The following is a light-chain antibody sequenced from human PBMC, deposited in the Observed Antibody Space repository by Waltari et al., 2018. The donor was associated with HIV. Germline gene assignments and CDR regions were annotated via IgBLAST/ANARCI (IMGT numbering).Light chain of an antibody. CDR1: TLSKQY. V-gene: IGLV3-25*03. J-gene: IGLJ2*01. Sequence: SSELTQHPSVSVSPGQTARISCSGDTLSKQYAYWYQQKPGQAPVVVMIKDTERPSGSPERFAGSSSGTTVTLTIRGVQAEDEADYYCQSSDNSEHMIFGGGTKLTVL. CDR3: QSSDNSEHMI. CDR2: KDT.